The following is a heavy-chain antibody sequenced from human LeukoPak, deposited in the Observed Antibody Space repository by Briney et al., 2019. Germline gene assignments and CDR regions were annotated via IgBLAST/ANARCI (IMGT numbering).Heavy chain of an antibody. D-gene: IGHD1-14*01. CDR1: GCSVSSTY. V-gene: IGHV3-53*01. CDR2: IYSDGST. J-gene: IGHJ4*02. Sequence: GGSLRLSCAASGCSVSSTYMSWVRQAPGKGLEWVSIIYSDGSTYYADSVKGRFTISRDNSQNTLSLQMNSLRAEDTAVYYCARDPAAGRLRDWGQGTLVTVSS. CDR3: ARDPAAGRLRD.